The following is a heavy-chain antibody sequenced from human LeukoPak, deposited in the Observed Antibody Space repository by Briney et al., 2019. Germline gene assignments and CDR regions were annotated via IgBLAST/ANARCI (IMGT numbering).Heavy chain of an antibody. CDR3: ATLAAARYYFDY. V-gene: IGHV4-39*01. J-gene: IGHJ4*02. D-gene: IGHD6-13*01. CDR2: IYYSGST. Sequence: SETLSLTCTVSGGSISSSSYDWGWIRQPPGKGLEWIGSIYYSGSTYYNPSLKSRVTISVDTSKNQLSLKLSSVTAADTAVYYCATLAAARYYFDYWGQGTLVTVSS. CDR1: GGSISSSSYD.